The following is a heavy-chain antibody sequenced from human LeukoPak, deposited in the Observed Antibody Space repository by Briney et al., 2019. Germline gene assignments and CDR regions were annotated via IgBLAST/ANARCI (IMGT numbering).Heavy chain of an antibody. CDR2: MNPNSGGT. V-gene: IGHV1-2*06. J-gene: IGHJ4*02. Sequence: GASVKVSCKASGYTFTGYYMPSVRQAPGQRLEWMGRMNPNSGGTNYAQKFQGRVPMTRDTSNSTAYMELSRLRSDDTSVYYCARVGYYDSSGPLNDYWGQGTLVTVSS. CDR1: GYTFTGYY. D-gene: IGHD3-22*01. CDR3: ARVGYYDSSGPLNDY.